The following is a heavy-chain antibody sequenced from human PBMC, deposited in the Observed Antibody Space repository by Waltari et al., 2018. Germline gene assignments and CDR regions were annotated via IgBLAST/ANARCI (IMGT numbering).Heavy chain of an antibody. D-gene: IGHD1-26*01. Sequence: QVQLQESGPGLVKPSETLSLTCTVSGYSISSGYYWGWIRQPPGKGLEWIGSIYHSGSTYYNPSLKSRVTISVDTSKNQFSLKLSSVTAADTVVYYCAREWGGSYYGYWGQGTLVTVSS. V-gene: IGHV4-38-2*02. CDR2: IYHSGST. CDR1: GYSISSGYY. CDR3: AREWGGSYYGY. J-gene: IGHJ4*02.